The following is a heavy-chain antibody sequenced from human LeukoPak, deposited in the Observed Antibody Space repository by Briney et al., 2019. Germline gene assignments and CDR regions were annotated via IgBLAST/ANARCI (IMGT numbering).Heavy chain of an antibody. CDR1: GFTFSNYW. CDR2: INRDGSER. V-gene: IGHV3-7*03. Sequence: GGSLRLSCAASGFTFSNYWMTWVRQAPGKGLEWVANINRDGSERYYVDSMKGRFTISRDDAKSSLYLQMNSLRAEDTAVYYCARRNAMDVWGQGTTVIVFS. CDR3: ARRNAMDV. J-gene: IGHJ6*02.